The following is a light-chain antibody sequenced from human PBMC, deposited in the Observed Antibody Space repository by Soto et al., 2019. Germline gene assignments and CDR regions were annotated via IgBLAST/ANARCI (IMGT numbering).Light chain of an antibody. V-gene: IGKV1-6*01. CDR2: AAS. J-gene: IGKJ1*01. CDR1: QAIRTA. Sequence: IHMTHSPSTLSASEGEWVTMIAGASQAIRTALGWYQQKPGKVPKLLIYAASTLQSGVPSRFRGSGSGRDFTLTISSLQPEDFATYYCLLDFGYFWAFGQGTKVDIK. CDR3: LLDFGYFWA.